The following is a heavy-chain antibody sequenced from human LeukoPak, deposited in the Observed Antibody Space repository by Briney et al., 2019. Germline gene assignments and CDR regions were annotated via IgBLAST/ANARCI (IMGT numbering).Heavy chain of an antibody. CDR1: GFTFSSYD. D-gene: IGHD4-17*01. V-gene: IGHV3-13*01. CDR2: IGTAGDT. CDR3: ARATTVTIYFDY. J-gene: IGHJ4*02. Sequence: GGSLRLSCAASGFTFSSYDMHWVHQATGKGLEWVSAIGTAGDTYYPGSVKGRFTISRDNAKNTLYLQMNSLRAEDTAVYYCARATTVTIYFDYWGQGTLVTVSS.